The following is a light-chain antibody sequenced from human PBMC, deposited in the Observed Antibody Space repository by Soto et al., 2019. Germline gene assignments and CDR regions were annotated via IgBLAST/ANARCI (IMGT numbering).Light chain of an antibody. J-gene: IGKJ1*01. CDR1: QSISSY. CDR3: HQTYANPWT. V-gene: IGKV1-39*01. Sequence: DIQMTQSPSTLSGSVGDRVTITCRASQSISSYLNWYQQKPGKAPKLLIYAASSLQSGVPSRFSGSGSGTDFTLTISSLQPEDFATYYCHQTYANPWTFGQGTKVDIK. CDR2: AAS.